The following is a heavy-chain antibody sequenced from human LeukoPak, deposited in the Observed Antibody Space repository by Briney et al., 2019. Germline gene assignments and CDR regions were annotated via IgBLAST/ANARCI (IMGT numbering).Heavy chain of an antibody. CDR2: ISYSGNT. CDR3: ARHSFEVAPLTPFNS. D-gene: IGHD5-12*01. J-gene: IGHJ4*02. V-gene: IGHV4-39*01. CDR1: GGSINSNSNY. Sequence: SETLSLTCTVSGGSINSNSNYWGWIRQPPGKGPEWIGSISYSGNTYYRSSLKSPFTSSMQTSKNQFSLKLTSMTAEDTAVYYCARHSFEVAPLTPFNSGGQGTLVTVSS.